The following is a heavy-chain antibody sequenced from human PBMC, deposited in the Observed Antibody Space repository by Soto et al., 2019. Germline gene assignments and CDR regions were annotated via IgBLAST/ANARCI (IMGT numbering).Heavy chain of an antibody. CDR3: GRSVVGATGEILYNAMDV. D-gene: IGHD1-26*01. V-gene: IGHV1-3*01. Sequence: QVQPVQSGAEVKKPGASVKVSCKASGYTFTTYALHWVRQAPGQRPEWMGWINPASGHTKYSKKFQDRVTITRDTSASTGYMELSSLRSEDTAVYYCGRSVVGATGEILYNAMDVWGQGTTVTVSS. CDR1: GYTFTTYA. CDR2: INPASGHT. J-gene: IGHJ6*02.